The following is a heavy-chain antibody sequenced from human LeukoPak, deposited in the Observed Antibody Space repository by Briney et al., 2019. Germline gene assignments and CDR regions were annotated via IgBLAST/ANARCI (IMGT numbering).Heavy chain of an antibody. CDR2: IYHSGST. CDR1: GGSISRGDYY. D-gene: IGHD3-10*01. Sequence: SQTLSLTCTVSGGSISRGDYYWSWIRQPPGKGLELIGYIYHSGSTSYNPSLKSRVSLSVDTAKNRFSLKLSSVTAADTAVYYCAGYGFRGVRTFDPWGQGTLVIVFS. CDR3: AGYGFRGVRTFDP. V-gene: IGHV4-30-4*01. J-gene: IGHJ5*02.